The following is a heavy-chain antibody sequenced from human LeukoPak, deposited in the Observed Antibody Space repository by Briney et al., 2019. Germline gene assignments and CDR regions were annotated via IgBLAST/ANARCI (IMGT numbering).Heavy chain of an antibody. V-gene: IGHV1-18*04. J-gene: IGHJ4*02. CDR2: ISAYNGNT. D-gene: IGHD3-9*01. CDR1: GYTFTSYG. Sequence: ASVTVSCKASGYTFTSYGISWVRQAPGQGLEWMGWISAYNGNTNYAQELQGRVTMTTDTSTSTAYMELRSLRSDDTAVYYCARDYDILTGPSRPDYWGQGTLVTVSS. CDR3: ARDYDILTGPSRPDY.